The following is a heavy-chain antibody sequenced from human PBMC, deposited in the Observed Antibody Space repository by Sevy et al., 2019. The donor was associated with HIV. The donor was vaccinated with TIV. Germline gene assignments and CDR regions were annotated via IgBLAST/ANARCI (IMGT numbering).Heavy chain of an antibody. CDR1: GFNFSSYG. Sequence: GGSLRLSCAASGFNFSSYGMHWVRQAPGKGLEWVAVISYDGSSKYYADSVKGRFTISRDKSKNTVYLQINRLRAEDTAVYYGAKESGSYYDFWSGHDAFAIWGQGTMVTVSS. J-gene: IGHJ3*02. D-gene: IGHD3-3*01. V-gene: IGHV3-30*18. CDR2: ISYDGSSK. CDR3: AKESGSYYDFWSGHDAFAI.